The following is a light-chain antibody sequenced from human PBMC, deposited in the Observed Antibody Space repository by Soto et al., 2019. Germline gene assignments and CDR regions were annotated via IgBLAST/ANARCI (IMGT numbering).Light chain of an antibody. CDR3: TSKTSTSPYV. J-gene: IGLJ1*01. V-gene: IGLV2-14*01. CDR2: EVS. CDR1: SSDVGGYKY. Sequence: QFVLTQPASVSGSPGQSITISCTGTSSDVGGYKYVSWYQQHPGKAPKFLIYEVSNRPSGVSSRFSGSKSGNTASLTISGLQAEDEADYYCTSKTSTSPYVFGTGTKVTVL.